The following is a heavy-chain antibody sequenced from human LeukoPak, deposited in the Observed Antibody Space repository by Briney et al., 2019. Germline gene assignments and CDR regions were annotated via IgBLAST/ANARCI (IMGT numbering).Heavy chain of an antibody. Sequence: PSETLSLTCAVYGGSFSGYYWSWIRQPPGKGLEWIGEINHSGSTNYNPSLKSRVTMSVDTSKNQFSLKLSSVTAADTAVYYCARSDYYGSGSYLPYAFDIWGQGTMVTVSS. D-gene: IGHD3-10*01. CDR1: GGSFSGYY. CDR2: INHSGST. V-gene: IGHV4-34*01. CDR3: ARSDYYGSGSYLPYAFDI. J-gene: IGHJ3*02.